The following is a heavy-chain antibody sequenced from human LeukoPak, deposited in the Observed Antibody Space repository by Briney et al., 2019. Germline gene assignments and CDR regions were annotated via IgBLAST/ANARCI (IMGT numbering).Heavy chain of an antibody. Sequence: GGSLRLSCAASGFTFDDYTMHWVRQAPGKGLEWVSLISWDGGSTYYADSVKGRFTISRDNSKNSLYLQMNSLRAEDTAVYYCARFLGRLNPIDYWGQGTLVTVSS. V-gene: IGHV3-43*01. CDR2: ISWDGGST. CDR3: ARFLGRLNPIDY. D-gene: IGHD3-3*01. J-gene: IGHJ4*02. CDR1: GFTFDDYT.